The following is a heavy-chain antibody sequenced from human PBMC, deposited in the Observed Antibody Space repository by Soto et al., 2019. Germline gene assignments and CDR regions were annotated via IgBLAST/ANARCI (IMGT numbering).Heavy chain of an antibody. CDR1: GGIFKNFD. CDR2: TIPLFNAT. Sequence: SVKVSCKTSGGIFKNFDIGWVRQSPGQGLEWMGETIPLFNATNYAQKFRGRVTVTADESTRTAYMELTRLTYDDTAVYFCAINAERNAQKFDFWGQGTLVTVSS. V-gene: IGHV1-69*13. J-gene: IGHJ4*02. CDR3: AINAERNAQKFDF. D-gene: IGHD2-2*01.